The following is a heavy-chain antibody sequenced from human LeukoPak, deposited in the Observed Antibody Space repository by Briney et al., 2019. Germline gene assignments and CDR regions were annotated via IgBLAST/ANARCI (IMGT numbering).Heavy chain of an antibody. J-gene: IGHJ6*02. CDR3: AKAPVGDFWSGYPLGGYYYYYGMDV. CDR1: GFTFSSYA. D-gene: IGHD3-3*01. Sequence: GGSLRLSCADSGFTFSSYAMSWVRQAPGKGLEWVSAISGSGGSTYYADSVKGRFTISRDNSKNTLYLQMNSLRAEDTAVYYCAKAPVGDFWSGYPLGGYYYYYGMDVWGQGTTVTVSS. V-gene: IGHV3-23*01. CDR2: ISGSGGST.